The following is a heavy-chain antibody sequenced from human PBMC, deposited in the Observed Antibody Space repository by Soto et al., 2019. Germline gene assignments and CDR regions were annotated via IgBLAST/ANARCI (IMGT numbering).Heavy chain of an antibody. Sequence: QVQLVQSGAEVKKPGASVKVSCKASGYTFTSYGISWVRQAPGQGLEWMGWISAYNGNTNYAQKLQGRVTMTTDTSTSTAYMGLRSLRSDDTAVYYCATWGGAITIFGVVIDGMDVWGQGTTVTVSS. V-gene: IGHV1-18*01. CDR2: ISAYNGNT. CDR3: ATWGGAITIFGVVIDGMDV. CDR1: GYTFTSYG. D-gene: IGHD3-3*01. J-gene: IGHJ6*02.